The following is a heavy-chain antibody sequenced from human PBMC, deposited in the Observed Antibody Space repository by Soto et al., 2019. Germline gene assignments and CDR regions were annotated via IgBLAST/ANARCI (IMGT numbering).Heavy chain of an antibody. J-gene: IGHJ4*02. CDR1: GFTFSSYG. CDR3: ARDLGTKYYFDY. Sequence: ESGGGVVQPGRSLRLSCAASGFTFSSYGIHWVRQAPGKGLEWVAVIWYDGSNKYYADSVKGRFTISRDNSKNTLYLQMNSLRAEDTAVYYCARDLGTKYYFDYWGQGTLVTVSS. CDR2: IWYDGSNK. V-gene: IGHV3-33*01. D-gene: IGHD3-16*01.